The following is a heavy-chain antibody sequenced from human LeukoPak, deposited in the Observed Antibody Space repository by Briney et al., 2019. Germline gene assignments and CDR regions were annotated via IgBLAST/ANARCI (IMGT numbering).Heavy chain of an antibody. Sequence: SDTLSLTCTVSGGSLGRSNTYWGWIRQTPGKGLEWLGTILHSGYTYNNPSLKSRVTMSVDSSKNQFSLSLSSVTAADTAVYFCARHRGGGYHYMDVWGKGTTVIVSS. CDR1: GGSLGRSNTY. CDR3: ARHRGGGYHYMDV. V-gene: IGHV4-39*01. CDR2: ILHSGYT. J-gene: IGHJ6*03. D-gene: IGHD2-21*01.